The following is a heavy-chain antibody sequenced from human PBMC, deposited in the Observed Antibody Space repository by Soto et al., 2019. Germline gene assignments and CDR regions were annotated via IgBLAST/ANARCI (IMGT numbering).Heavy chain of an antibody. CDR3: ARDSPIGSTFSGYDAIDY. V-gene: IGHV1-69*08. D-gene: IGHD5-12*01. Sequence: QVQLVQSGAEVKKPGSSVKVSCKASGGAFTNDIITWERQAPGQGLEWMGRIIPLLDITNYAQKFQGRVTITADKSTSTAYMELNSLISEDTAVYYCARDSPIGSTFSGYDAIDYWGQGTLVTVSS. J-gene: IGHJ4*02. CDR1: GGAFTNDI. CDR2: IIPLLDIT.